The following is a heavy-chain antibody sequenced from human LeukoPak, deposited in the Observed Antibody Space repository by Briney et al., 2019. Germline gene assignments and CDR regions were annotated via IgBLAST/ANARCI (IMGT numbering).Heavy chain of an antibody. CDR2: IRIKAYSGTA. Sequence: GGSLRLSCTASGFTFGDYAMSWVRQAPGKGLEWVSFIRIKAYSGTAEYAASVKGRFTISRDDSKSIAYLKMDSLKTEDTAVYYCAGGGPHDILTGRSGYFAYWGQGTLVTVSS. D-gene: IGHD3-9*01. CDR3: AGGGPHDILTGRSGYFAY. J-gene: IGHJ4*02. CDR1: GFTFGDYA. V-gene: IGHV3-49*04.